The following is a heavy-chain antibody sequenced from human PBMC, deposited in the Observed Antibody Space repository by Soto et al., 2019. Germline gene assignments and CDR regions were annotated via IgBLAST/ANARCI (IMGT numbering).Heavy chain of an antibody. Sequence: SVKVSCKASGGTFSSYAISWVRQAPGQGLEWMGGIIPIFGTANYAQKFQGRVTITADESTSTAYMELSSLRSEDTAVYYCARARTVSTTRYYYYGMDVWGQGTTVTVS. CDR3: ARARTVSTTRYYYYGMDV. V-gene: IGHV1-69*13. CDR1: GGTFSSYA. CDR2: IIPIFGTA. D-gene: IGHD4-17*01. J-gene: IGHJ6*02.